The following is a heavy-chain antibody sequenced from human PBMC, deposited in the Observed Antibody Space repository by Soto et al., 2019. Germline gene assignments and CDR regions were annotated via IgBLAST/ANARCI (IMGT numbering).Heavy chain of an antibody. D-gene: IGHD5-12*01. Sequence: GGSLRLSCAASGFTFSSYAMSWVLQAPWKGLEWVSAISGSGGSTYYADSVKGRFTISRDNSKNTLYLQMNSLRAEDTAVYYCAKVIVATMDFDYWGQGTLVTVSS. CDR2: ISGSGGST. J-gene: IGHJ4*02. V-gene: IGHV3-23*01. CDR3: AKVIVATMDFDY. CDR1: GFTFSSYA.